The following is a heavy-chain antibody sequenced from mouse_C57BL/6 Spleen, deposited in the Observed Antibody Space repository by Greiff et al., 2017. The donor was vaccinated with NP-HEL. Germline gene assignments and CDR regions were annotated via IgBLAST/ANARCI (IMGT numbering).Heavy chain of an antibody. CDR1: GFNIKDYY. J-gene: IGHJ2*01. Sequence: VQLQQSGAELVKPGASVKLSCTASGFNIKDYYMHWVKQRTEQGLEWIGRIDPEDGETKYASKFQGKATITADTSSNTAYLQLSSLTSEDTAVYYCARSHYYGSSYLFDYWGQGTTLTVSS. V-gene: IGHV14-2*01. CDR2: IDPEDGET. CDR3: ARSHYYGSSYLFDY. D-gene: IGHD1-1*01.